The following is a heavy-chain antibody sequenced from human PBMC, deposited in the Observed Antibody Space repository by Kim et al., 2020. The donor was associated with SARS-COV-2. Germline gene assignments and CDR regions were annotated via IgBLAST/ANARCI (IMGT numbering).Heavy chain of an antibody. V-gene: IGHV4-39*01. Sequence: SETLSLTCTVSGGSISSSSYYWGWIRQPPGKGLEWIGSIYYSGSTYYNPSLKSRVTISVDTSKNQFSLKLSSVTAADTAVYYCARQIGAAAGIKRWFDPWGQGTLVTVSS. D-gene: IGHD6-13*01. J-gene: IGHJ5*02. CDR2: IYYSGST. CDR1: GGSISSSSYY. CDR3: ARQIGAAAGIKRWFDP.